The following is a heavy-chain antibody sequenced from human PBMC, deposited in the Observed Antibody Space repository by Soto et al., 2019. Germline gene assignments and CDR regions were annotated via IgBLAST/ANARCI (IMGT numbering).Heavy chain of an antibody. V-gene: IGHV3-23*01. CDR1: GIACSSCA. J-gene: IGHJ6*03. CDR2: ISGSGVSA. D-gene: IGHD6-19*01. Sequence: GGSLRLSCVASGIACSSCAMSWVRQAPGKGLEWVSAISGSGVSAYYADSVKGRFTISRDNSKNTLYLQMNSLRAEETAVYYCAKMAGIAVAGRSYYYYMDVSGKGTTVTVSS. CDR3: AKMAGIAVAGRSYYYYMDV.